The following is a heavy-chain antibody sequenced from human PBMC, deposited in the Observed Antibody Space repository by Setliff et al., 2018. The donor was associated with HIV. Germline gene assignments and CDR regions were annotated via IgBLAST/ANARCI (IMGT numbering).Heavy chain of an antibody. V-gene: IGHV3-49*04. D-gene: IGHD3-22*01. CDR1: GFTFSSYV. CDR2: IRSKPHGGSP. Sequence: HPGGSLRLSCAASGFTFSSYVMTWVRQAPGKGLEWIGFIRSKPHGGSPEYAASVKGRFAISRDDSENIAYLQMNNLKIDDSGIYYCTRGPDYYDTNAFYSAYDYYYGLDVWGQGTTVTVSS. CDR3: TRGPDYYDTNAFYSAYDYYYGLDV. J-gene: IGHJ6*02.